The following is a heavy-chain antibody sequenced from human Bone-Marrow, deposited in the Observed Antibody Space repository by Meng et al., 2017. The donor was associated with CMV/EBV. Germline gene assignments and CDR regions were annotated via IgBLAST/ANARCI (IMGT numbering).Heavy chain of an antibody. CDR2: IKQDGSEE. V-gene: IGHV3-7*01. D-gene: IGHD2-15*01. CDR1: GFTVSSNY. CDR3: ARDRPINIVVVVAATRGFDY. Sequence: GESLKISCAASGFTVSSNYMSWVRQAPGKGLEWVANIKQDGSEEYYVDSVKGRFTISRDNAKNSLYLQMNSLRAEDTAVYYCARDRPINIVVVVAATRGFDYWGQGTLVTVSS. J-gene: IGHJ4*02.